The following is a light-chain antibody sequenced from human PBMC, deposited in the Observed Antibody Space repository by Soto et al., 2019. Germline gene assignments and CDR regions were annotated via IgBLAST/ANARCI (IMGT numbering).Light chain of an antibody. Sequence: QSVLTQPPSASGTPGQRVTISCSGSSSNIGSNTVNWYQQLPGTAPKLLIYSNNQRPSGVPDRFSGSKSGTSASLAISGLQAEDEADYYCAAGDDSLNALVFGGGTKLTVL. V-gene: IGLV1-44*01. CDR1: SSNIGSNT. CDR2: SNN. J-gene: IGLJ2*01. CDR3: AAGDDSLNALV.